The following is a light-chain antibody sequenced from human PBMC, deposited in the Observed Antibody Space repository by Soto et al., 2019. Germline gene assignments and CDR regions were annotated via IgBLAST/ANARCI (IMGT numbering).Light chain of an antibody. V-gene: IGKV3-20*01. J-gene: IGKJ4*01. CDR3: QQYGSSPLT. CDR1: QSVRSNY. CDR2: DAS. Sequence: EIVLTQSPGTLSLSPGERTTVSCRASQSVRSNYLAWYQQKPGQAPRFLIYDASSRATGIPDRFSGSGSGTDFNLTISRLVPEDFAVYYCQQYGSSPLTFGGGTKVEIK.